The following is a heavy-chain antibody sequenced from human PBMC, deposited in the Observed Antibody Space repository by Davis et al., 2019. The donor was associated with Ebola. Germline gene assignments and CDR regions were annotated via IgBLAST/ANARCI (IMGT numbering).Heavy chain of an antibody. J-gene: IGHJ6*02. Sequence: GESLKTSCAASGFTFSNYDMHWLRQATGKRLEWVSATGTAGDTYYPGSVKGRSTISRENAKNSLYLQMDSLRAEDTAVYYCARGGAPPYSYGYYYYYGMDVWGQGTTVTVSS. CDR2: TGTAGDT. D-gene: IGHD5-18*01. CDR3: ARGGAPPYSYGYYYYYGMDV. V-gene: IGHV3-13*01. CDR1: GFTFSNYD.